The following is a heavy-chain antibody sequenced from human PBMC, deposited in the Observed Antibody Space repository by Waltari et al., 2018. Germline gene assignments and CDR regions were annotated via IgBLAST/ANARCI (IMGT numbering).Heavy chain of an antibody. D-gene: IGHD2-2*01. V-gene: IGHV3-7*02. J-gene: IGHJ3*02. CDR2: IKQDGSER. CDR1: GFPLSGYW. CDR3: ASRKCSISACYSASYMAFDI. Sequence: EMQLVESGGGLVQPGEALKLPVAAAGFPLSGYWWTWGRQAPGKGLEWVAKIKQDGSERYYMDSVKGRFTISRDNAKNSMDLQMNSLRVEDTAVYYCASRKCSISACYSASYMAFDIWGQGTMVTVSS.